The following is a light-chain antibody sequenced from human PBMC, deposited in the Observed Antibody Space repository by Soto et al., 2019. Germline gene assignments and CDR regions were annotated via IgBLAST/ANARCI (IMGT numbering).Light chain of an antibody. J-gene: IGKJ2*01. Sequence: DIVLTQSPFTLSLSPGERATVSCRALQSGSSSYLDWYHQNPGQAPRLLIYGASSRATGIPDRFRGSGSGKHFSLTISSLEPEDCAVYYCHQYGSSSMYTFGHRTKLEIK. V-gene: IGKV3-20*01. CDR1: QSGSSSY. CDR3: HQYGSSSMYT. CDR2: GAS.